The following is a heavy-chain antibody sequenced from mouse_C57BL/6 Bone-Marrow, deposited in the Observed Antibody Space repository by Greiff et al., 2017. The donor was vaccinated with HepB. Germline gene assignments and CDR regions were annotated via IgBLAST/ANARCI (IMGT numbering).Heavy chain of an antibody. D-gene: IGHD2-4*01. Sequence: VQLQQSGAELARPGASVKLSCKASGYTFTSYGISWVKQRTGQGLEWIGEIYPRSGNTYYNEKFKGKATLTADKSSSTAYMELRSLTSEDSAVYFCARYYDYRYYYAMDYWGQGTSVTVSS. CDR2: IYPRSGNT. J-gene: IGHJ4*01. CDR1: GYTFTSYG. CDR3: ARYYDYRYYYAMDY. V-gene: IGHV1-81*01.